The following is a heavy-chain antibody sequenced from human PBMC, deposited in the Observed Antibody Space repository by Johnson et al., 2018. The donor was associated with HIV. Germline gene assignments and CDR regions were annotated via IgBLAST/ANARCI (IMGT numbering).Heavy chain of an antibody. J-gene: IGHJ3*02. CDR3: TTDRGNGDYDAFDI. CDR1: GFTFSSYA. Sequence: VQLVESGGGVVQPGGSLRLSCAASGFTFSSYAMHWVRQAPGKGLEWVGRIKSKSDGGTTDYAAPVKGRFTISRDDSKNTLYLQMNSLKTEDTAVYYCTTDRGNGDYDAFDIWGQGTMVTVSS. D-gene: IGHD4-17*01. V-gene: IGHV3-15*01. CDR2: IKSKSDGGTT.